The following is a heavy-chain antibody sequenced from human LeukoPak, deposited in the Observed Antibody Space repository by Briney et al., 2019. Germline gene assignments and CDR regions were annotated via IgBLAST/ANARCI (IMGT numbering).Heavy chain of an antibody. V-gene: IGHV4-4*07. D-gene: IGHD3-10*01. CDR3: ARGQFIYGTYNWFDP. Sequence: PSETLSLTCTVSGGSISSYYWSWIRQPAGKGLEWIGRIYTSGSTNYNPSLRSRVTMSVDTPKNQVSLKLSSVTAADTAAYYCARGQFIYGTYNWFDPWGQGTLVTVSS. CDR1: GGSISSYY. J-gene: IGHJ5*02. CDR2: IYTSGST.